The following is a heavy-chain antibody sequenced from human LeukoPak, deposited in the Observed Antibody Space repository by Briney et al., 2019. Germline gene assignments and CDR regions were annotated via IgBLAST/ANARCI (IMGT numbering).Heavy chain of an antibody. V-gene: IGHV3-20*04. J-gene: IGHJ4*02. D-gene: IGHD6-6*01. Sequence: GGSLRLSCAASGFTFDDYGMSWARQAPGKGLEWVSGINWNGGSTGYADSVKGRFTIPRDNAKNSLYLQMNSLRAEDTALYYCARDSLRSERSSSGGDYWGQGTLVTVSS. CDR2: INWNGGST. CDR1: GFTFDDYG. CDR3: ARDSLRSERSSSGGDY.